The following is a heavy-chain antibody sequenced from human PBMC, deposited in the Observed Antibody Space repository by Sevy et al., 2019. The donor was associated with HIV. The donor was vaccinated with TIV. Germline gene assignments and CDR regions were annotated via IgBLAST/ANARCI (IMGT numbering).Heavy chain of an antibody. J-gene: IGHJ4*02. CDR1: GFTFSDYY. Sequence: GGSLRLSCAASGFTFSDYYMSWIRQAPGKGLEWISYISSSGRTIYYADSVRGRFTISRDNAKKSLYLQMNSLRAEDTAVYYCASENTGWSFDHWGQGTLVTVSS. D-gene: IGHD6-19*01. V-gene: IGHV3-11*01. CDR3: ASENTGWSFDH. CDR2: ISSSGRTI.